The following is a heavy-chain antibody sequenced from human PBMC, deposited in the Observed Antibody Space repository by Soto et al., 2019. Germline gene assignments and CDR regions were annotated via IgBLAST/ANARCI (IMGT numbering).Heavy chain of an antibody. CDR3: ARGSPITMVRGVIISRRTFDY. D-gene: IGHD3-10*01. V-gene: IGHV4-38-2*01. Sequence: PSETLSLTCAVSGYSISSGYYWGWIRQPPGKGLEWIGSIYHSGSTYYNPSLKSRVTISVDTSKNQFSLKLSSVTAADTAVYYCARGSPITMVRGVIISRRTFDYWGQGTLVTVSS. CDR1: GYSISSGYY. J-gene: IGHJ4*02. CDR2: IYHSGST.